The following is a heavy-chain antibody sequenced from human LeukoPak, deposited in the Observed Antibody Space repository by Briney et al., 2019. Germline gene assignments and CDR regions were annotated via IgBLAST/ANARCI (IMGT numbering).Heavy chain of an antibody. Sequence: GRSLRLSCAASGFTVSSNYMTWVRQAPGKGLEWVSVIYSGGNTYYADSVKGRFTISRDNSKNTLYLQMNSLRAEDTAVYYCARVGSYYYGMDVWGQGTTVTVSS. V-gene: IGHV3-53*01. CDR3: ARVGSYYYGMDV. J-gene: IGHJ6*02. CDR2: IYSGGNT. CDR1: GFTVSSNY.